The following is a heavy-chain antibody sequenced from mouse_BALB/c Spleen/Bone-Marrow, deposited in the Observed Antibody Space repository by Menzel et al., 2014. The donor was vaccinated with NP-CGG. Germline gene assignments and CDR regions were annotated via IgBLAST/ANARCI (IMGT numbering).Heavy chain of an antibody. V-gene: IGHV1-18*01. CDR2: INPNNGGT. Sequence: EVHLVESGPELVKPGASVKISCKTSGYTFTEYTMHWVKQSHGKSLEWIGGINPNNGGTSYNQKLKDKATLTVDKSSSTAYMELRSLTSEDSAIYYCAKDLLRLWYFDVWGAGTTVTVSS. J-gene: IGHJ1*01. CDR3: AKDLLRLWYFDV. D-gene: IGHD1-2*01. CDR1: GYTFTEYT.